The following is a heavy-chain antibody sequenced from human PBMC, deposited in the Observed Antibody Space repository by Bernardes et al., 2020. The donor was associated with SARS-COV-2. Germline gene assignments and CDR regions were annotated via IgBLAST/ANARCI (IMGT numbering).Heavy chain of an antibody. Sequence: GGSLRLSCAASGFTFSSYGMHWFRQAPGKGLEWVAVIWYDGSNKYYADSVKGRFTISRDNPKNTLYLQMNSLRAEDTAVYYCARDSWYYDSSGYYYRDYYYYGMDVWGQGTTVTVSS. J-gene: IGHJ6*02. V-gene: IGHV3-33*01. CDR3: ARDSWYYDSSGYYYRDYYYYGMDV. CDR1: GFTFSSYG. CDR2: IWYDGSNK. D-gene: IGHD3-22*01.